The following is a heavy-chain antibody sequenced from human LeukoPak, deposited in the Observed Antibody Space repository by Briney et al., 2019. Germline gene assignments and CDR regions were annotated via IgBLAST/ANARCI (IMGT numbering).Heavy chain of an antibody. CDR3: TRGHYYGSTYDY. D-gene: IGHD3-10*01. V-gene: IGHV3-49*04. CDR1: GFTFGDYA. Sequence: GGSLRLSCTASGFTFGDYALSWVRQAPGKGREGVGFIRSKAYGGTTEYAASVKGRFTISRDDSKSIAYLQMNSLKTEDTAVYYCTRGHYYGSTYDYWGQGTLVTVSS. J-gene: IGHJ4*02. CDR2: IRSKAYGGTT.